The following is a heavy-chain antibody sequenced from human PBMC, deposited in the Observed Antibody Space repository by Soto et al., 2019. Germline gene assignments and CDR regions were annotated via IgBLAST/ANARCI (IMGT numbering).Heavy chain of an antibody. CDR2: IIPIFGTA. CDR3: ARAKGIAVVYYYGMDV. J-gene: IGHJ6*02. D-gene: IGHD6-19*01. CDR1: GGTFSSYA. Sequence: SVKVSCKASGGTFSSYAISWVRQAPGQGLEWMGGIIPIFGTANYAQKFQGRVTITADESTSTAYMELSSLRSEDTAVYYCARAKGIAVVYYYGMDVWGQGTTVTVSS. V-gene: IGHV1-69*13.